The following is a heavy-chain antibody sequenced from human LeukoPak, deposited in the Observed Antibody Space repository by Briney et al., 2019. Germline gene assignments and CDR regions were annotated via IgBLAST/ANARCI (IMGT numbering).Heavy chain of an antibody. CDR2: ISSSSSYK. J-gene: IGHJ6*03. Sequence: GGSLRLSCAASGFTFSYYSMNWVRQAPGKGLEWVSSISSSSSYKYYADSMKGRFTISRDNSKNTLYLQMNSLRAEDTAVYYCARAGYYDSSGHDMDVWGKGTTVTVSS. V-gene: IGHV3-21*01. D-gene: IGHD3-22*01. CDR1: GFTFSYYS. CDR3: ARAGYYDSSGHDMDV.